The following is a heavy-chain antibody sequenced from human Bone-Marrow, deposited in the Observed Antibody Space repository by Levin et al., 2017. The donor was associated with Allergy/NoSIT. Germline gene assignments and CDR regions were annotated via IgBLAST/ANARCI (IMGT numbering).Heavy chain of an antibody. V-gene: IGHV2-5*02. D-gene: IGHD2-15*01. CDR3: AHRRGYCNGASCPIDY. J-gene: IGHJ4*02. CDR2: IYWDDDK. Sequence: KESGPTLVKPTQTLTLTCTFSGFSLSTSGVGVGWIRQPPGKALEWLALIYWDDDKRYSPSLKSRLTITKDTSKNQVVLTMTNMDPVDTATYYCAHRRGYCNGASCPIDYWGQGTLVTVSS. CDR1: GFSLSTSGVG.